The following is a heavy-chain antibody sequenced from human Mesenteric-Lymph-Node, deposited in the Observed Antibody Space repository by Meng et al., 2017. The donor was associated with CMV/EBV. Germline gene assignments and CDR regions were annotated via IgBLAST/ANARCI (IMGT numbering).Heavy chain of an antibody. CDR3: ARDPRKTYYYYYGVDV. V-gene: IGHV4-34*01. CDR1: GSSFSDFY. J-gene: IGHJ6*02. CDR2: ITHSGVT. Sequence: SETLSLTCEVSGSSFSDFYWSWIRQSTGMGLEWIGEITHSGVTRYNPSLKSRVTISIDTSKNQFFLNLTSVTAADTARYYCARDPRKTYYYYYGVDVWGQGTTVTVSS. D-gene: IGHD1-14*01.